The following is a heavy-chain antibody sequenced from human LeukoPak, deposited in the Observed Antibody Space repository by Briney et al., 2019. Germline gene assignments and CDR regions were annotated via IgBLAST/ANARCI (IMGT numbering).Heavy chain of an antibody. Sequence: GGSLRLSCAASGFTVSNNYMTWVRQAPGEGPECVSVIYSGGGTYYTDSVGGRFTISRDNSDNTLYLQMNSLRPEDTAVYYCARDFWVHGSYYGAWGQGTLVTVSP. D-gene: IGHD1-26*01. CDR1: GFTVSNNY. V-gene: IGHV3-66*02. CDR2: IYSGGGT. CDR3: ARDFWVHGSYYGA. J-gene: IGHJ5*02.